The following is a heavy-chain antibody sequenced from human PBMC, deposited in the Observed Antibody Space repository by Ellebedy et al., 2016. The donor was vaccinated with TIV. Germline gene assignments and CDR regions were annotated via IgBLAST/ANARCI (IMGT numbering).Heavy chain of an antibody. CDR3: ARRGSGTMRAFDV. CDR1: GFTFSDSG. Sequence: GESLKISXVASGFTFSDSGMNWVRQAPGKGLEWLSYISGVDTTTFYADSVRGRFTVSRDNAKNSLYLQMNSLRAEDTAVYYCARRGSGTMRAFDVWGQGTMVTVSS. J-gene: IGHJ3*01. CDR2: ISGVDTTT. V-gene: IGHV3-48*04. D-gene: IGHD3-10*01.